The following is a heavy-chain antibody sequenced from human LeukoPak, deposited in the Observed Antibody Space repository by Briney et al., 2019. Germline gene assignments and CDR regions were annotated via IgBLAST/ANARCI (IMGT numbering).Heavy chain of an antibody. CDR1: GYTLTELS. CDR2: FDPEDGET. CDR3: ATVRCSSTSCYHLDY. J-gene: IGHJ4*02. Sequence: ASVKVSCKVSGYTLTELSMHWVRQAPGKGLEWMGGFDPEDGETIYAQKFQGRVTMTEDTSTDTAYMQLSSLRSEDTAVYYCATVRCSSTSCYHLDYWGQGTLVTVSS. V-gene: IGHV1-24*01. D-gene: IGHD2-2*01.